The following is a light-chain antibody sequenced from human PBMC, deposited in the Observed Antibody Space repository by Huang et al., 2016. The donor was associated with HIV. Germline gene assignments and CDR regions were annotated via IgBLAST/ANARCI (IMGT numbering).Light chain of an antibody. Sequence: IQLTQSPSSLSASVGDRVTITCRASQGSSSSLAWYQQKPGKGPKLLIYAASTLQSGVPSRFSGSGSGTDFTLTISSLQPEDFATYYCQQLNSYPSITFGQGTRLEIK. CDR2: AAS. J-gene: IGKJ5*01. CDR1: QGSSSS. CDR3: QQLNSYPSIT. V-gene: IGKV1-9*01.